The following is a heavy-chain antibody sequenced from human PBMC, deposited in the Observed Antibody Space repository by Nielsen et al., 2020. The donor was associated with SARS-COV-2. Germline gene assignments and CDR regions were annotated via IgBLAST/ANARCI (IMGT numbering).Heavy chain of an antibody. V-gene: IGHV3-21*01. Sequence: GGSLRLSCAASGFTFSSYSMNWVRQAPGKGLEWVSSISSSSSYIYYADSVKGRFTISRDNAKNSLYLQMNSLRAEDTAVYYCARGDYLDYGDLRGAFDIWGQGTMVTVS. CDR3: ARGDYLDYGDLRGAFDI. CDR2: ISSSSSYI. J-gene: IGHJ3*02. CDR1: GFTFSSYS. D-gene: IGHD4-17*01.